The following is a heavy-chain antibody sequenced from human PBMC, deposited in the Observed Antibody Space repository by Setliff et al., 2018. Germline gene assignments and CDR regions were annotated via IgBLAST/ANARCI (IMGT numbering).Heavy chain of an antibody. V-gene: IGHV3-33*08. Sequence: LSLTCAVYGGSFSGYYWSWIRQAPGKGLEWVALIWNDGSSKFYGDSVKGRFTISRDNAKNSLYLQMNSLRAEDTAVYYCARDGGEYWGQGTLVTVSS. J-gene: IGHJ4*02. CDR3: ARDGGEY. CDR2: IWNDGSSK. D-gene: IGHD3-16*01. CDR1: GGSFSGYY.